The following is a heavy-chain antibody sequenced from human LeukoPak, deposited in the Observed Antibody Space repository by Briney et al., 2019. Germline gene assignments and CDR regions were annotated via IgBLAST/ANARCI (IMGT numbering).Heavy chain of an antibody. V-gene: IGHV1-2*02. CDR1: GYTFTGYY. CDR2: INPNSGGT. CDR3: ARDLYNWNNLDY. J-gene: IGHJ4*02. D-gene: IGHD1/OR15-1a*01. Sequence: GASVKVSCKASGYTFTGYYMHWVRQAPGQGLEWMGWINPNSGGTNYAQKFQGRVTMTRDTSISTAYMELSRLRSDDKAVYYCARDLYNWNNLDYWGQGTLVTVSS.